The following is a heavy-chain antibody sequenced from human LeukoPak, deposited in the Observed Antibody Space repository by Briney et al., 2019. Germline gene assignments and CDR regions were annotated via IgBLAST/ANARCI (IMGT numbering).Heavy chain of an antibody. Sequence: ASVKVSCKASGYTFTGYYMHWVRQAPGQGLEWMGRINPNSGGTNYAQKFQGRVTMTRDTSISTAYMELSRLRSDDTAVYYCARPGNDILTGHSYWGQGTLVTVSS. V-gene: IGHV1-2*06. CDR1: GYTFTGYY. CDR3: ARPGNDILTGHSY. CDR2: INPNSGGT. D-gene: IGHD3-9*01. J-gene: IGHJ4*02.